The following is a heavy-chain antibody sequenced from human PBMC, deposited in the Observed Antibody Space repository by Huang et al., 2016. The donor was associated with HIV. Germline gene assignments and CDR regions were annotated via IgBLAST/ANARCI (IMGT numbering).Heavy chain of an antibody. J-gene: IGHJ6*02. CDR1: GYTFTSYG. CDR3: ARARGYYYYGMDV. Sequence: QVQLVQSGAEVKKPGASVKVSCKASGYTFTSYGISWVRQAPGQGLEWMGWISAYNGNTNSAQKLQGRGTMTTDTSTSTAYMERRSLRSDDTAVYYCARARGYYYYGMDVWGQGTTVTVS. CDR2: ISAYNGNT. V-gene: IGHV1-18*04.